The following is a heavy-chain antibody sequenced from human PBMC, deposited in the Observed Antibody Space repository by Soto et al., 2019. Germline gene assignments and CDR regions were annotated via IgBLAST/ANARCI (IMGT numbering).Heavy chain of an antibody. D-gene: IGHD6-19*01. V-gene: IGHV3-23*01. CDR3: AKDFSSGWHLGAFDM. CDR1: GFTFSSYA. J-gene: IGHJ3*02. CDR2: IGDTGINK. Sequence: EVQLLESGGGLIQGGGSLRLSCAASGFTFSSYAMSWVRQAPGKGLEWVSGIGDTGINKWYADSVRGRFTISRDNSKNTLYLQMNSLRVEDTAVYYCAKDFSSGWHLGAFDMWGQGTMVSVSS.